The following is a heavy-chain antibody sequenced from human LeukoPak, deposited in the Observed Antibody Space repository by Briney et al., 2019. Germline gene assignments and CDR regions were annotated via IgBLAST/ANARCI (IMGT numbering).Heavy chain of an antibody. CDR1: GFTFSDCY. Sequence: GGSLRLSCAASGFTFSDCYMSWIRQAPGKGLEWVSYISSSGSTIYYADSVKGRFTISRDNAKNSLYLQMNSLRAEDTAVYYCARAPVDIVATIGYYYGMDVWGQGTTVTVSS. CDR3: ARAPVDIVATIGYYYGMDV. V-gene: IGHV3-11*01. J-gene: IGHJ6*02. D-gene: IGHD5-12*01. CDR2: ISSSGSTI.